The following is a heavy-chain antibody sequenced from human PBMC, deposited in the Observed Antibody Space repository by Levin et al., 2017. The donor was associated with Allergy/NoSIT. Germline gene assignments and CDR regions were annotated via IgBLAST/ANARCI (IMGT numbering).Heavy chain of an antibody. D-gene: IGHD4-17*01. CDR3: ARPTVTKDAFDI. V-gene: IGHV4-39*01. Sequence: SQTLSLTCTVSGGSISSSSYYWGWIRQPPGKGLEWIGSIYYSGSTYYNPSLKSRVTISVDTSKNQFSLKLSSVTAADTAVYYCARPTVTKDAFDIWGQGTMVTVSS. J-gene: IGHJ3*02. CDR1: GGSISSSSYY. CDR2: IYYSGST.